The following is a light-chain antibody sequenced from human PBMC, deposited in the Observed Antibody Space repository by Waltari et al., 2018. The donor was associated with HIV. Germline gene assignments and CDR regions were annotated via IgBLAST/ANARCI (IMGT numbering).Light chain of an antibody. CDR3: QQYGTSPYT. CDR1: RSVSSNY. J-gene: IGKJ2*01. Sequence: NVLTQSPGTLSLSPGERATRSCRASRSVSSNYLTWDQQRPGQAPRLLSYAASTRATAIPDRFSGSRSGTDFPLTISRLEPEDFAVYYCQQYGTSPYTFGQGTKVEI. V-gene: IGKV3-20*01. CDR2: AAS.